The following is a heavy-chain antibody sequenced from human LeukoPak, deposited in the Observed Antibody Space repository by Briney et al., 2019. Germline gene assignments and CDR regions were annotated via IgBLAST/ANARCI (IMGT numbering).Heavy chain of an antibody. CDR3: AKSLGVGGYTLYKGFDQ. Sequence: PGGSLRLSCAASGFTFNSFAMNWVRQAPGKGLEWVSSISGSDGTSHYADFVKGRFTISRDNSKNTLYLQMNSLRAEDTAAYYCAKSLGVGGYTLYKGFDQWGQGTLVVVSS. D-gene: IGHD5-18*01. J-gene: IGHJ4*02. V-gene: IGHV3-23*01. CDR1: GFTFNSFA. CDR2: ISGSDGTS.